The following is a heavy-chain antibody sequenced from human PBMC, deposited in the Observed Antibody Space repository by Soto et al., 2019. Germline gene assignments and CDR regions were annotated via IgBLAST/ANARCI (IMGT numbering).Heavy chain of an antibody. V-gene: IGHV1-2*02. Sequence: ASVKVSCKASGYTFTGYYVHWVRQAPRQGLEWMGWINPNCGDTYLAQRFQGRVTMNRDTSIGTAYMELRGLTSDDTAEYYCAKGGAIVAAGTRVYLYNAMDVWGQGTTVTVSS. CDR2: INPNCGDT. CDR1: GYTFTGYY. J-gene: IGHJ6*02. D-gene: IGHD1-26*01. CDR3: AKGGAIVAAGTRVYLYNAMDV.